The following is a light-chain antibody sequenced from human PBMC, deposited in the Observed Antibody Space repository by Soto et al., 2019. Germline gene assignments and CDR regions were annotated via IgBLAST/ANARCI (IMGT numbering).Light chain of an antibody. V-gene: IGKV3D-15*01. CDR2: GAS. CDR1: QSVSTK. Sequence: MVMTQSPATLSVSPGERATLSCRASQSVSTKLAWYQQKPGQAPRLLIYGASTRATGIHARFSGSGSGTDFTLTISSLQAEAFAVYYCQQYNNWPYTFGPGTRVDIK. CDR3: QQYNNWPYT. J-gene: IGKJ3*01.